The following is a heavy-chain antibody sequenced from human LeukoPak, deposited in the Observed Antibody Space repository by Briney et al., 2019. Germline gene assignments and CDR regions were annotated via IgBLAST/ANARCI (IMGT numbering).Heavy chain of an antibody. V-gene: IGHV3-9*01. CDR1: GFTFHDYA. D-gene: IGHD4-17*01. Sequence: GGSLRLSCAASGFTFHDYAMHWVRQAPGKGLEWVSGISWNSGSIGYADSVKGRFTISRDNAKNSLYLQKNSLRTEDTALYYCAKDAYSGYGDFDYWGQGTLVTVSS. J-gene: IGHJ4*02. CDR3: AKDAYSGYGDFDY. CDR2: ISWNSGSI.